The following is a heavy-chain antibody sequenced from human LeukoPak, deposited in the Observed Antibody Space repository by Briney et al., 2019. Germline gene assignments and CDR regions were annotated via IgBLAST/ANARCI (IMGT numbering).Heavy chain of an antibody. CDR2: INPSGGST. D-gene: IGHD4-17*01. J-gene: IGHJ5*02. CDR1: GYTFTSYY. CDR3: ARGGPYGDYAPDP. V-gene: IGHV1-46*01. Sequence: ASVKVSCKASGYTFTSYYMHWVRQAPGQGLEWMGIINPSGGSTSYAQKFQGRVTMTRDTSTSAVYMELSSLRCGDTAVYYCARGGPYGDYAPDPWGQGTLVTVSS.